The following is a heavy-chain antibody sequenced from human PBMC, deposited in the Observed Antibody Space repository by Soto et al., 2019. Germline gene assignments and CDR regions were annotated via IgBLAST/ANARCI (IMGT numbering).Heavy chain of an antibody. J-gene: IGHJ6*03. CDR1: GYTFTSYG. CDR3: AREGRGERNYYYYYYMDV. CDR2: ISAYNGNT. Sequence: ASVKVSCKASGYTFTSYGISWVRQAPGQGLEWMGWISAYNGNTNYAQKLQGRVTMTTDTSTSTAYMELRSLRSDDTAVYYCAREGRGERNYYYYYYMDVWGKGTTVTVSS. V-gene: IGHV1-18*01. D-gene: IGHD1-26*01.